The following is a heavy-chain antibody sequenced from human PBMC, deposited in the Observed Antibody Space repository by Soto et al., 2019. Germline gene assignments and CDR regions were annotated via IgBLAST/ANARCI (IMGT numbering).Heavy chain of an antibody. CDR2: IDPGDSDT. J-gene: IGHJ4*02. CDR1: GYSFSSYW. V-gene: IGHV5-51*01. Sequence: GESLKISCKTSGYSFSSYWIGWVRQVPGKGLEWMAIIDPGDSDTKISPSFQGQVTISVDKSISTAYLQWSSLKASDTAIYYCARHTGSSWTGDYFDYWGQRTLVTVS. CDR3: ARHTGSSWTGDYFDY. D-gene: IGHD6-13*01.